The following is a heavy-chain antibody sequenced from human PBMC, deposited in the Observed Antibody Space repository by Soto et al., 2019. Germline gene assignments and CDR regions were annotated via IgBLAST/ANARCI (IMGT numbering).Heavy chain of an antibody. J-gene: IGHJ4*02. Sequence: QVQLQESGPGLVKPSETLSLTCTVSGGSINRYYWSWIRQPPGKGLEWIGYIYYSGSTNYNPSLTSRATISVDTSKNQFSLKRSSVTAADTAVYYCARGRWEQRVGSDCWGQGTLVTVSS. CDR3: ARGRWEQRVGSDC. D-gene: IGHD1-26*01. CDR2: IYYSGST. V-gene: IGHV4-59*08. CDR1: GGSINRYY.